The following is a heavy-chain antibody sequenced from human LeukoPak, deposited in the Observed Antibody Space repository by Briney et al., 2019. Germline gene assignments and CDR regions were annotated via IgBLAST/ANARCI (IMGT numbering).Heavy chain of an antibody. CDR1: DGSVNSYY. Sequence: SETLSLTCSVSDGSVNSYYWNWIRRPPGKGLEWIGYIYYNGNTNYSPSLKSRVTMSADTSKNLFSLKVSSVTAADTAVYYCARGRSNYYGMDVWGQGTTVTVSS. CDR2: IYYNGNT. J-gene: IGHJ6*02. D-gene: IGHD1-26*01. V-gene: IGHV4-59*02. CDR3: ARGRSNYYGMDV.